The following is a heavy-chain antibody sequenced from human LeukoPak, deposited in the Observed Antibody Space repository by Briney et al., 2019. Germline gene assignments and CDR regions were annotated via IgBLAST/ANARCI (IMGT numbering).Heavy chain of an antibody. J-gene: IGHJ4*02. CDR1: GGSISNYY. CDR2: IYYRGRT. CDR3: ARVDYGGTGYFDY. Sequence: SETLSLTCNVSGGSISNYYWSWIRQPPGKEPEWIGYIYYRGRTNYNPSLKSRVTISVDTSKNQFSLKLSSVTAADTAVYYCARVDYGGTGYFDYWGQGTLVTVSS. V-gene: IGHV4-59*01. D-gene: IGHD4-23*01.